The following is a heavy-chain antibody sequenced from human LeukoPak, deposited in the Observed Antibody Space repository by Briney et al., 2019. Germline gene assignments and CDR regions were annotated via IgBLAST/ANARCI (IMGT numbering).Heavy chain of an antibody. D-gene: IGHD6-19*01. V-gene: IGHV4-34*01. CDR2: INHSGST. J-gene: IGHJ5*02. CDR3: ARGGRSGSRTGFDP. Sequence: SQALSLTCAVYGGSFSGYYWSWIRQPPGKGLEWIGEINHSGSTNYNPSLKSRVTMSVDTSKNQFSLKLSYVTAADTAVYYCARGGRSGSRTGFDPWGQGTLVTVSS. CDR1: GGSFSGYY.